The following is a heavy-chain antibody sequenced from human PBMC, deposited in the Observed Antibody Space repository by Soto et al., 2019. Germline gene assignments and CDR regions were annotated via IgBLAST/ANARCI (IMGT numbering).Heavy chain of an antibody. CDR1: GFTFSSYA. V-gene: IGHV3-23*01. Sequence: GGSLRLSCAASGFTFSSYAMSWVRQAPGKGLEWVSGITAGGDNTYYADSVKGRFTVSRDNSENTLYLQMNGLRAEDTAIYYCAKARGSSTGWYDFWGQGTLVTVSS. J-gene: IGHJ5*01. CDR2: ITAGGDNT. D-gene: IGHD1-1*01. CDR3: AKARGSSTGWYDF.